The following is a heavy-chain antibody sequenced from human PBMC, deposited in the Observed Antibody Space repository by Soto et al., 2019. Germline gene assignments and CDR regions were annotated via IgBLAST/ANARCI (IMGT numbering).Heavy chain of an antibody. J-gene: IGHJ6*02. CDR2: IKSINDGGTT. V-gene: IGHV3-15*01. CDR3: TAGYSSGDPPRAYGLDV. CDR1: RFTFSNAW. Sequence: EVQLVESGGDLVKPGGSLRLSCAASRFTFSNAWMNWVRQAPGKGLEWVGRIKSINDGGTTNYAAPVKGRFAISRDDSKNTLYLEMNSLKSEDTAVYYCTAGYSSGDPPRAYGLDVWGQGTTVTVSS. D-gene: IGHD2-15*01.